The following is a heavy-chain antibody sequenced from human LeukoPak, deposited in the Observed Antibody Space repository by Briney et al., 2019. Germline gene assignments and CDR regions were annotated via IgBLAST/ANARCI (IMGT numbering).Heavy chain of an antibody. CDR1: GYTFTSYY. D-gene: IGHD6-6*01. J-gene: IGHJ4*02. V-gene: IGHV1-46*01. CDR3: ARKIGSSSAEDY. CDR2: INPSGGST. Sequence: ASVKVSCKASGYTFTSYYMHWVRQAPGQGLEWMGIINPSGGSTSYAQKFQGRVTMTRDTSISTAYMELSRLRSDATAVYYCARKIGSSSAEDYWGQGTLVTVSS.